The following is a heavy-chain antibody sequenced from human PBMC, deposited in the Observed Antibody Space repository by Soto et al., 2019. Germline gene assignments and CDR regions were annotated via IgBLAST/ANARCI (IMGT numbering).Heavy chain of an antibody. Sequence: QVQLVQSGAEVKKTGASVRVSCKASGYSFTSYGISWVRQAPGQGLAWMGWISAYNGNTNYAQKLQGRVTMTTDTSTSTAYMELRRLRSDDTAVYYCATQQWLYYYFGMDVWGQGTTVTFSS. V-gene: IGHV1-18*01. J-gene: IGHJ6*02. CDR2: ISAYNGNT. CDR1: GYSFTSYG. D-gene: IGHD6-19*01. CDR3: ATQQWLYYYFGMDV.